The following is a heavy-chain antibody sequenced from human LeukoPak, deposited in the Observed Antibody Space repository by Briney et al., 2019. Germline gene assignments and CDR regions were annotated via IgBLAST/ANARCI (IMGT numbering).Heavy chain of an antibody. J-gene: IGHJ4*02. Sequence: PGGSLRLSCAASGFSFSKYAMHWVRQAPGKGLERVAVISFDETKKYYADSVKGRFTISRDNSNNTLFLQMNSLKTEDTAVYFCARMKVIKGASLDYWGQGSLVTVSS. CDR3: ARMKVIKGASLDY. CDR1: GFSFSKYA. V-gene: IGHV3-30-3*01. CDR2: ISFDETKK. D-gene: IGHD2/OR15-2a*01.